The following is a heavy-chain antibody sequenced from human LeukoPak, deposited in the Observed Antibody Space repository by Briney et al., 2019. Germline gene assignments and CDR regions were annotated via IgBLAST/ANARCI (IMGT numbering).Heavy chain of an antibody. J-gene: IGHJ4*02. V-gene: IGHV3-7*01. D-gene: IGHD4-17*01. CDR3: ARNYGDYGGFNYFDY. CDR1: GFTFSSYW. CDR2: IKQDGNEK. Sequence: GGSLRLSCVASGFTFSSYWMSWVRQAPGKGLEWVANIKQDGNEKYYVDSVKGRFTISRDNAKNSLYLQMNSLRAEDTAVYYCARNYGDYGGFNYFDYWGQGTLVTVSS.